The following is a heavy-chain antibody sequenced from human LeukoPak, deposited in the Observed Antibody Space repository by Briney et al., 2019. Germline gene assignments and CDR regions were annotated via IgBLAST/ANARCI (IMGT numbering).Heavy chain of an antibody. Sequence: ASVKVSCKASGHTFTSYYMHWVRQAPGQGLEWMGIINPSGGSTSYAQKFQGRVTMTRDTSTSTVYMELSSLRSEDTAVYYCARDPRYGGNSNAFDIWGQGTMVTVSS. D-gene: IGHD4-23*01. CDR1: GHTFTSYY. J-gene: IGHJ3*02. CDR2: INPSGGST. CDR3: ARDPRYGGNSNAFDI. V-gene: IGHV1-46*01.